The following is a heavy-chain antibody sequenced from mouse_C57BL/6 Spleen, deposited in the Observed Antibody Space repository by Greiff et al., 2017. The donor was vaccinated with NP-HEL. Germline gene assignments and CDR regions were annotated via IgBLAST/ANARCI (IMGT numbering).Heavy chain of an antibody. J-gene: IGHJ4*01. CDR3: TREGSSGLYYYAMDY. CDR2: IYPGNSDT. V-gene: IGHV1-5*01. CDR1: GYTFTSYW. Sequence: VQLQQSGTVLARPGASVKMSCKTSGYTFTSYWMHWVKQRPGQGLEWIGAIYPGNSDTSYNQKFKGKAKLTAVTSASTAYMELSSLTNEDSAVYYCTREGSSGLYYYAMDYWGQGTSVTVSS. D-gene: IGHD3-2*02.